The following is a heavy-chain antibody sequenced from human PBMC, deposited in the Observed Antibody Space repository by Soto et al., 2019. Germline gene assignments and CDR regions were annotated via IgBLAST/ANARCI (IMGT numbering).Heavy chain of an antibody. CDR1: GYTFTSYA. V-gene: IGHV1-3*01. J-gene: IGHJ6*02. CDR3: ARDHAFYGMDV. Sequence: QVQLVQSGAEVKKPGASVKVSCKASGYTFTSYAMHWVRQAPGQRLEWMGWINAGNGNTKYSQKFQGSVTITRDTSASTAYMELSSVRSEDTAVYYCARDHAFYGMDVWGQGTTVTVSS. CDR2: INAGNGNT.